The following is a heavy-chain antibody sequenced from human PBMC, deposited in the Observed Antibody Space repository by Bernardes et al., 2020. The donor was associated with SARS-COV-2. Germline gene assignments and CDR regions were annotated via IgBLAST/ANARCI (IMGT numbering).Heavy chain of an antibody. CDR2: ISSSGSTI. CDR3: ARIDEVTGRDY. Sequence: GGSLRLSCAASEVTFSDYYMSWIRQAPGKGLEWVSFISSSGSTIYYADSVKGRFTISRDNAKNLLYLQMNSLRVEDTAVYYCARIDEVTGRDYWGQGTLVTVSS. V-gene: IGHV3-11*04. CDR1: EVTFSDYY. J-gene: IGHJ4*02. D-gene: IGHD6-19*01.